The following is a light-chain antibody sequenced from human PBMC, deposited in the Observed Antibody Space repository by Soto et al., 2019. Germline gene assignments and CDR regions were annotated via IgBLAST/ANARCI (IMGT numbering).Light chain of an antibody. J-gene: IGKJ4*01. CDR1: QSVSSIY. V-gene: IGKV3-20*01. Sequence: EIVLTQSPGTLSLSPGERATLSCRASQSVSSIYLAWYQQKPGQAPRLLIYGASSRATGIPARFGGSGSGTDFTLTISRLEPEDFALYYCQQYGSSPLTFCGGTKVEIK. CDR3: QQYGSSPLT. CDR2: GAS.